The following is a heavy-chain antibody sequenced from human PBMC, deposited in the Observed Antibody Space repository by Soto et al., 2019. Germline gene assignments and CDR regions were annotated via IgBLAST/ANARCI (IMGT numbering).Heavy chain of an antibody. V-gene: IGHV3-53*01. CDR1: GFSVTTNY. D-gene: IGHD6-13*01. CDR3: ARGTWGISWPNFLDY. J-gene: IGHJ4*02. Sequence: PGGSLRLSCTAPGFSVTTNYMSWVRQAPGKGLEWVSVIYAGGSTSYADSVKGRFTVSRDNSNNTLFLQLSSLRVEDTAIYCCARGTWGISWPNFLDYWGQGVLVTVSS. CDR2: IYAGGST.